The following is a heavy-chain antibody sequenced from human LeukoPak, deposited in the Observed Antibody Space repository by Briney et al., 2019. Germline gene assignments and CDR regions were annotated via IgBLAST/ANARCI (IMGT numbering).Heavy chain of an antibody. J-gene: IGHJ3*01. V-gene: IGHV3-23*01. D-gene: IGHD6-13*01. CDR1: GFTVSSYG. CDR2: FSATDGSA. Sequence: GGSLRLSCAASGFTVSSYGMTWVRLAPGKGLEWVSAFSATDGSAQYAESVKGRFTISRDNSKNSLYLQMNSPRDEDTAVYYCAKARIAAAGTGAFDVWGQGTMVTVSS. CDR3: AKARIAAAGTGAFDV.